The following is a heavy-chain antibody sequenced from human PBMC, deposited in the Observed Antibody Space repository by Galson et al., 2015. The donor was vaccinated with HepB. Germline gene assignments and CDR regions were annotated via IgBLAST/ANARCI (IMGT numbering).Heavy chain of an antibody. CDR3: ARHDPNSGWSDFDY. D-gene: IGHD6-19*01. CDR1: GGSISYYY. CDR2: IYFNGNT. J-gene: IGHJ4*02. V-gene: IGHV4-59*08. Sequence: LSLTCTVSGGSISYYYWSWIRQPPGKGLEWIGYIYFNGNTNYNLSLKSRVTISVDTTKNQFSLRLSSVTAADTAVYYCARHDPNSGWSDFDYWGQGALVTVSS.